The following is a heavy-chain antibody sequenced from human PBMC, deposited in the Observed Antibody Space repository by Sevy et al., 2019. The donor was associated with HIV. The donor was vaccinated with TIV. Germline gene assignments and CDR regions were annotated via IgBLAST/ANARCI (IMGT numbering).Heavy chain of an antibody. CDR1: GFTFSSYA. J-gene: IGHJ4*02. Sequence: GGSLRLSCAASGFTFSSYAMSWVRQAPGKGLEWVSAISGSGGSTYYADSVKGRFTISRDNSKNTLYLQMNSLRAEDTAVYYCAKDLNPSLPLLWFGELPTLDFDYWGQGTLVTVSS. V-gene: IGHV3-23*01. D-gene: IGHD3-10*01. CDR2: ISGSGGST. CDR3: AKDLNPSLPLLWFGELPTLDFDY.